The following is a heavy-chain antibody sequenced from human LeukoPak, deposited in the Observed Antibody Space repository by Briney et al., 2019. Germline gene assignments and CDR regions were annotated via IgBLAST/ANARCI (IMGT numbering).Heavy chain of an antibody. Sequence: SETLSLTCAVYGGSFSGCYWSWIRQPPGKGLEWIGEINHSGSTNYNPSLKSRVTISVDTSKNQFSLKLSSVTAADTAVYYCARRSIVVVPAANGGFDYWGQGTLVTVSS. CDR2: INHSGST. CDR1: GGSFSGCY. J-gene: IGHJ4*02. CDR3: ARRSIVVVPAANGGFDY. D-gene: IGHD2-2*01. V-gene: IGHV4-34*01.